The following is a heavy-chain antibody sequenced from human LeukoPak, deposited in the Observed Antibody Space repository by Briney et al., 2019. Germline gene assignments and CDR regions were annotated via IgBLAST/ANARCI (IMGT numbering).Heavy chain of an antibody. CDR3: ARGVGTSGWYTFDY. CDR1: GDSVSSINGA. Sequence: SQTLSLTCAISGDSVSSINGAWNWIRQSPSRGLEWLGRTYYRSKWYDDYAGFMKGRITISPDTSKNQFSLQLNSVTPEDTAVYYCARGVGTSGWYTFDYWGQGTLVTVSS. CDR2: TYYRSKWYD. D-gene: IGHD6-19*01. V-gene: IGHV6-1*01. J-gene: IGHJ4*02.